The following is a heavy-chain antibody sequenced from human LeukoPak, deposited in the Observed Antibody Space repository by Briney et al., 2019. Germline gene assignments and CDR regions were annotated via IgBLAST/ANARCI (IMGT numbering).Heavy chain of an antibody. CDR2: ISYDGSNK. J-gene: IGHJ5*02. D-gene: IGHD3-10*01. V-gene: IGHV3-30-3*01. Sequence: PGGSLRLSCAASGFTFSSYAMHWVRQAPGKGLEWVAVISYDGSNKYYADSVKGRFTISRDNSKNTLYLQMNSLGAEDTAVYYCAKEGIVGGSGSPSWGQGTLVTVSS. CDR1: GFTFSSYA. CDR3: AKEGIVGGSGSPS.